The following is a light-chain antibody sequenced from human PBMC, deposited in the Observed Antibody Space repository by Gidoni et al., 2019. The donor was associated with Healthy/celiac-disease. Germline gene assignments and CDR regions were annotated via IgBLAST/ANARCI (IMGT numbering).Light chain of an antibody. CDR2: WAS. CDR3: QQYYSTLYT. V-gene: IGKV4-1*01. CDR1: QSVLYSSNNKNY. J-gene: IGKJ2*01. Sequence: DIVMTQSPASLAVSLGERATINCKSSQSVLYSSNNKNYLAWYQQKPGQPPKLLIYWASTRESGVPDRFSCSGSGTDFTLTISSLQAEDVAVYYCQQYYSTLYTFGQGTKLEIK.